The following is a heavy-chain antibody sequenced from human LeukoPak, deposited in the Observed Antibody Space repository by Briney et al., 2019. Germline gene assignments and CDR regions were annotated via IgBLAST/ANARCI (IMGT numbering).Heavy chain of an antibody. D-gene: IGHD3-22*01. CDR1: GFTFSSYW. CDR3: ARETADGFDYYDSSGYLGY. Sequence: GGSLRLSCAASGFTFSSYWMHWVRQAPGKGLVWVSRINSDGSSTSYADSVKGRFTISRDNAKNTLYLQMNSLRAEDTAVYYCARETADGFDYYDSSGYLGYWGQGTLVTVSS. CDR2: INSDGSST. J-gene: IGHJ4*02. V-gene: IGHV3-74*01.